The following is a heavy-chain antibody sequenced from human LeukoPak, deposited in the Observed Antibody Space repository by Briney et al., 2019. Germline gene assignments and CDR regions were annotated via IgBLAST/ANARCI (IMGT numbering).Heavy chain of an antibody. CDR1: GFTFSNYW. Sequence: PGGSLRLSCAASGFTFSNYWMSWVRQAPGKGLEWVTNIKQDGSEKYYVDSVKGRFTISRDNAKNSLYLQMNSLRAEDTAVYYCARGSDVLRYFDWLLFLDYWGQGTLVTVSS. CDR3: ARGSDVLRYFDWLLFLDY. V-gene: IGHV3-7*01. D-gene: IGHD3-9*01. CDR2: IKQDGSEK. J-gene: IGHJ4*02.